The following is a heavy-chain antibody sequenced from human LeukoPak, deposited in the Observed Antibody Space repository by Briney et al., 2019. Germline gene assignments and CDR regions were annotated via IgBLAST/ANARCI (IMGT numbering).Heavy chain of an antibody. CDR2: IYYSGST. CDR1: GGSLSSSSYY. J-gene: IGHJ5*01. CDR3: ARHDAIRPNWFDS. Sequence: KPSETLSLTCTVSGGSLSSSSYYWAWIRQPPGKGLEWIGSIYYSGSTYYNPSLKSRVTISVDTSKNQFSLKLSSVTAADTAVYYCARHDAIRPNWFDSWGQGTLVTVSS. V-gene: IGHV4-39*01.